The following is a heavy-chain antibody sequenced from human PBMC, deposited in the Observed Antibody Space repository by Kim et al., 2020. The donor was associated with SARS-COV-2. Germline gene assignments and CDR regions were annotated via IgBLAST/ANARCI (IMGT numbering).Heavy chain of an antibody. D-gene: IGHD4-4*01. J-gene: IGHJ4*02. Sequence: SETLSLTCTVSGGSISRYYWSWIRQPPGKGLEWIGYVYNSANTKYNPSLKSRVTISADTSKNQFSLKLNSVTAADTAVYYCARADYSPPSFDYWGQGTLVTVSS. CDR3: ARADYSPPSFDY. CDR1: GGSISRYY. CDR2: VYNSANT. V-gene: IGHV4-59*01.